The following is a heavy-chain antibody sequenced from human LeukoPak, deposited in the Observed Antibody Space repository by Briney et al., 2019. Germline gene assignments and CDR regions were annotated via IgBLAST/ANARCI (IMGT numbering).Heavy chain of an antibody. CDR3: ARAPLGDWKPGTAFDI. Sequence: ASVKVSCKASGYTFTGYYMHWVRQAPGQGLEWMGWINPNSGGTNYAQKFQGRVTITADESTSTAYMELSSLRSEDTAVYYCARAPLGDWKPGTAFDIWGQGTMVTVSS. CDR2: INPNSGGT. J-gene: IGHJ3*02. V-gene: IGHV1-2*02. D-gene: IGHD1-1*01. CDR1: GYTFTGYY.